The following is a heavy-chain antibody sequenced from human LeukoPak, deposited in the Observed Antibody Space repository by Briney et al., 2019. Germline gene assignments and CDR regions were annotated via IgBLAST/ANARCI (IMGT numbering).Heavy chain of an antibody. V-gene: IGHV1-2*02. D-gene: IGHD3-10*01. CDR3: AREVTMVRGVRARFDP. J-gene: IGHJ5*02. CDR1: GYTFNGYY. Sequence: GASVKVSCKASGYTFNGYYMHWVRQAPGQGLEWMGWIDPNSGGTTYEQKFQGRVTMTRDTSISTAYMELSRLRSDDTATYYCAREVTMVRGVRARFDPWGQGTLVTVSS. CDR2: IDPNSGGT.